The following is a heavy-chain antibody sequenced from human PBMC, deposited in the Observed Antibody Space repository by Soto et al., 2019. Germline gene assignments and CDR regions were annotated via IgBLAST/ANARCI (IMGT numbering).Heavy chain of an antibody. D-gene: IGHD2-15*01. V-gene: IGHV1-46*01. CDR3: ARDGQGFCSGGSCYGGPVDY. CDR2: INPSGGST. Sequence: ASVKVSCKASGYTFTSYYMHWVRQAPGQGLEWMGIINPSGGSTSYAQKFQGRVTMTRDTSTSTVYMELSSLRSEDTAVYYCARDGQGFCSGGSCYGGPVDYWGQGTLVTVSS. J-gene: IGHJ4*02. CDR1: GYTFTSYY.